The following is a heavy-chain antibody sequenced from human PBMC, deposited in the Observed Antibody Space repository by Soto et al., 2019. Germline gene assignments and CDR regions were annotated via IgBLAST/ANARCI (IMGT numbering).Heavy chain of an antibody. Sequence: GASLQVSCKESGYGFSSYGIRWVRQAPGWGFEWIGWTTPYNGNTNDAQNLQGRVTMTTDTSTSTAYMELGSLRSDDTAVYYCARDLSCIGLTGSAENDDWGRGTMVTDSS. CDR3: ARDLSCIGLTGSAENDD. CDR1: GYGFSSYG. J-gene: IGHJ4*02. V-gene: IGHV1-18*01. CDR2: TTPYNGNT. D-gene: IGHD1-20*01.